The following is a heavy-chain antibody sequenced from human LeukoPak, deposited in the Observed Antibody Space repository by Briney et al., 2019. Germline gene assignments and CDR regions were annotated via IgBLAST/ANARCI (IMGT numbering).Heavy chain of an antibody. CDR3: AKEAGQRSSWSFDF. D-gene: IGHD6-13*01. CDR1: RFTFSSFG. Sequence: GGSLRLSCAASRFTFSSFGMTWVRQAPGKGVEWVSSISGSGSSTYYADSVKGRFTISRDNSKNTLYLQMHSLRAEDTAVYYCAKEAGQRSSWSFDFWGQGTLVTVSS. J-gene: IGHJ4*02. CDR2: ISGSGSST. V-gene: IGHV3-23*01.